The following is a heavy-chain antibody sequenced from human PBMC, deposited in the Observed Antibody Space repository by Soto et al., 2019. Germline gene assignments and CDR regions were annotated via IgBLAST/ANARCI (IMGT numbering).Heavy chain of an antibody. Sequence: GGSLRLSCAASGFTFSSYSMNWVRQAPGKGLEWVAVISYDGSNKYYADSVKGRFTISRDNSKNTLYLQMNSLRAEDTAVYYCARDRTQWLVRFDWFDPWGQGTLVTVSS. CDR1: GFTFSSYS. V-gene: IGHV3-30*03. D-gene: IGHD6-19*01. CDR2: ISYDGSNK. CDR3: ARDRTQWLVRFDWFDP. J-gene: IGHJ5*02.